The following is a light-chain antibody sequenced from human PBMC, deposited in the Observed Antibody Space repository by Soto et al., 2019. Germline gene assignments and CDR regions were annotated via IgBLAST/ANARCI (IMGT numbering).Light chain of an antibody. V-gene: IGLV2-8*01. CDR3: SSYAGSNNYV. J-gene: IGLJ1*01. CDR1: SSDVSGYDF. Sequence: QSALTQPPSASGSPGQSVTISCTGTSSDVSGYDFVSWYQQHPGKAPKLMIYEVNKRPSGVPDRFSGSKSGNTASLTVSGLQAEDEADYYCSSYAGSNNYVFGTGTKLTVL. CDR2: EVN.